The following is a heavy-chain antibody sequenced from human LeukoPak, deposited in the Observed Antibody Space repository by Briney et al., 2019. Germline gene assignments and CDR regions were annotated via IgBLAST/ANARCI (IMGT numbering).Heavy chain of an antibody. CDR2: ISSSGGST. V-gene: IGHV3-23*01. D-gene: IGHD3-10*01. CDR3: AKDLSPAITLVRGVIIRDDY. J-gene: IGHJ4*02. Sequence: GGSLRLSCAASGFTFNSHAMSWVRQAPGKGLEWVSAISSSGGSTEYADSVKGRFAISRDNSKNMLFLQMNSLRAEDTAVYYCAKDLSPAITLVRGVIIRDDYWGQGTLVTVSS. CDR1: GFTFNSHA.